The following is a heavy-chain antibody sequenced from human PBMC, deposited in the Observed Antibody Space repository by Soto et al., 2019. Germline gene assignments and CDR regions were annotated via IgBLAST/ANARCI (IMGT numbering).Heavy chain of an antibody. CDR3: DPMGV. CDR2: ISGSDDST. CDR1: GFTFSSYA. Sequence: GGSLRLSCAASGFTFSSYAMSWVRQAPGKGLEWVSAISGSDDSTYYADSVKGRFTISRDSSKNTLYLQMSSLRADDTAVYYCDPMGVWGQGTTVTVSS. V-gene: IGHV3-23*01. J-gene: IGHJ6*02.